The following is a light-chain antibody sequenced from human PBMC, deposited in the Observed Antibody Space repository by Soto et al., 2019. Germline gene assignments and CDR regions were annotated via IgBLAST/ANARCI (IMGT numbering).Light chain of an antibody. J-gene: IGKJ4*01. CDR1: QSVLYSSNNKNY. CDR2: WAS. V-gene: IGKV4-1*01. CDR3: QQYYSTPLT. Sequence: DIVMTQSPDSLAVSLGERATINCKSSQSVLYSSNNKNYLAWYQQKPGQPPKLLIYWASTRESGVPDRFSGSGSGTEFTLTISSLQAEDVAVYYCQQYYSTPLTSGGGTKVEIK.